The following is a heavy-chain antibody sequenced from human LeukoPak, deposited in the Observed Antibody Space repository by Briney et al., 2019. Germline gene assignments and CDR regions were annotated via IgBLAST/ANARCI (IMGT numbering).Heavy chain of an antibody. V-gene: IGHV4-34*01. CDR3: ARHDGVVVLHGGLDY. Sequence: SETLSLTCGVYGGSFSGYYWSWIRQPPGKGLEWIGEIHHSGSTNYNPSLKSRVTLSVDTSKNQFSLKLSSLTAADTGVYYCARHDGVVVLHGGLDYWGQGTLVTVSS. D-gene: IGHD3-22*01. CDR2: IHHSGST. CDR1: GGSFSGYY. J-gene: IGHJ4*02.